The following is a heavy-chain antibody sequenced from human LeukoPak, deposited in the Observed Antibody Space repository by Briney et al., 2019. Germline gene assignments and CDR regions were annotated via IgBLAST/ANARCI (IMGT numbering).Heavy chain of an antibody. D-gene: IGHD1-14*01. J-gene: IGHJ4*02. CDR2: IRGNGET. V-gene: IGHV3-23*01. CDR1: GLSFSSFA. Sequence: GGSLRLSCAASGLSFSSFAMSWVRQGPARGLEWVSSIRGNGETIYADSVKGRFTLSSDSSRNTVYFQLNNLRVEDTAIYYCARASWVSTTDAVRWGQGTLVTVSS. CDR3: ARASWVSTTDAVR.